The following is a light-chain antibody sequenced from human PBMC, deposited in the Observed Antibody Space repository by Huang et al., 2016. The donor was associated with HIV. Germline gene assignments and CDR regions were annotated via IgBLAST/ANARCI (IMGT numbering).Light chain of an antibody. V-gene: IGKV3-20*01. J-gene: IGKJ3*01. CDR3: QVYGTSPPGP. Sequence: EIVLTQSPGTLSLSPGERATLSCRASQSVSGSYLAWYQQKPGQAPRPLSYGASSRATGIPDRFSGSWAGTDFTLTITRLEPEDTALYYCQVYGTSPPGPFGPGATVHIK. CDR1: QSVSGSY. CDR2: GAS.